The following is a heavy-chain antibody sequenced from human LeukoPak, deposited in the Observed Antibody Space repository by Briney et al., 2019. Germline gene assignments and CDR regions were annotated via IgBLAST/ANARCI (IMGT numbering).Heavy chain of an antibody. Sequence: SETLSLTCTVSGGSISSSSYYWGWIRQPPGKGLEWIGSIYYSGSTYYNPSLKSRVTISVDMSKNQFSLKLSSVTAADTAVYYCARTQLEGPELLYFDYWGQGTLVTVSS. CDR1: GGSISSSSYY. CDR2: IYYSGST. J-gene: IGHJ4*02. CDR3: ARTQLEGPELLYFDY. V-gene: IGHV4-39*07. D-gene: IGHD3-10*01.